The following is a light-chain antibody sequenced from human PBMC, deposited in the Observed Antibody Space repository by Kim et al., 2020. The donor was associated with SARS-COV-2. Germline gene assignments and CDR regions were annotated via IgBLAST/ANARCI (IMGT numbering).Light chain of an antibody. CDR3: QLGGT. Sequence: PTLSVSPGERAPLSCRASQSVSSNFAWYQQKPGQAPRLLIYGASTRATGIPARFSGSGSGTEFTLTISSLQSEDFAVYYCQLGGTFGQGTKVDIK. V-gene: IGKV3-15*01. CDR2: GAS. CDR1: QSVSSN. J-gene: IGKJ1*01.